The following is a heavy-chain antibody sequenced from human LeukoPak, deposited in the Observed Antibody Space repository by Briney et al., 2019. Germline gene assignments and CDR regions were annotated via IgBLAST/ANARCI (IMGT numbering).Heavy chain of an antibody. V-gene: IGHV4-59*08. D-gene: IGHD2-21*01. J-gene: IGHJ4*02. CDR1: GGPISIYY. Sequence: SETLSLTCTVSGGPISIYYWIWIRQPPGKGLEWIGYIYYSGSTNYNPSLKSPVTISVDTSKNQFSLKLSSVPAADTAVYYCARRVGVALDYWGQGTLVTVRS. CDR2: IYYSGST. CDR3: ARRVGVALDY.